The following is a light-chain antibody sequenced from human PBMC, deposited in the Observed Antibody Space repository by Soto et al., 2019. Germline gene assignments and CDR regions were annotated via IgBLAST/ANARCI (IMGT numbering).Light chain of an antibody. CDR1: SSDVGGYNY. J-gene: IGLJ2*01. CDR3: SSYTSSSTLENVV. CDR2: DVS. Sequence: QSALTQPASVSGSPGQSLTISCPGTSSDVGGYNYVSWYQQHPGKAPKLMIYDVSNRPSGVSNRFSGSKSGNTASLTISGLQAEDEADYYCSSYTSSSTLENVVFGGGTKLTVL. V-gene: IGLV2-14*01.